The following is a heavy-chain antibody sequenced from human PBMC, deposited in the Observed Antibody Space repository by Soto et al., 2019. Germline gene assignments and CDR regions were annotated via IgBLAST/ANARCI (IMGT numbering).Heavy chain of an antibody. V-gene: IGHV3-9*01. J-gene: IGHJ4*02. CDR3: AKGGAYDILTGYGGEFDY. CDR1: GFTFDDYA. Sequence: EVQLVESGGGLVQPGRSLRLSCAASGFTFDDYAMHWVRQAPGKGLEWVSGIGWNSGSIGYADSVKGRFTISRDNAKNSLYLQMNSLRAEDTALYYCAKGGAYDILTGYGGEFDYWGQGTLVTVSS. D-gene: IGHD3-9*01. CDR2: IGWNSGSI.